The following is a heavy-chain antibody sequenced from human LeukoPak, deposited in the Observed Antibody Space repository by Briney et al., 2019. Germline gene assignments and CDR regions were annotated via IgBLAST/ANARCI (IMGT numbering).Heavy chain of an antibody. J-gene: IGHJ4*02. CDR3: ARREWELLNFDY. CDR1: GYNFTTYW. D-gene: IGHD1-26*01. CDR2: IYPGDSDT. V-gene: IGHV5-51*01. Sequence: GESLKISCKGSGYNFTTYWIAWVRQMPGKGLEWMGIIYPGDSDTRYSPSFQGQVTISADKSISTAYLQWSSLKASDTAMYYCARREWELLNFDYWGQGTLVTVSS.